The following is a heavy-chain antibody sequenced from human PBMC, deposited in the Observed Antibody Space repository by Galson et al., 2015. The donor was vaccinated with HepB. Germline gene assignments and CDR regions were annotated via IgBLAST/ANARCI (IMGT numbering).Heavy chain of an antibody. CDR3: ARDLDYYDSCGFENQYNWFDP. CDR1: GYTFTSYA. Sequence: SVKVSCKASGYTFTSYAMNWARRAPGQGLEWMGWINTNTGNPTYAQGFTGRFVFSLDTSVSTAYLQISSLKAEDTAVYYCARDLDYYDSCGFENQYNWFDPWGQGTLVTVSS. V-gene: IGHV7-4-1*02. CDR2: INTNTGNP. D-gene: IGHD3-22*01. J-gene: IGHJ5*02.